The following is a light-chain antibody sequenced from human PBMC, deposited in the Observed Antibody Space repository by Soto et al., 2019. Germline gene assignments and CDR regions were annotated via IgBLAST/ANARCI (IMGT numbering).Light chain of an antibody. CDR1: QSVSGRY. Sequence: EIVLTQSPGTLSLYPGERATLSCRASQSVSGRYLAWYQQKPGQAPRLLIYGASSRATGIPDRFSGSGSGTDFTLTISRLEPEDFAVYYCQQYGSSSYTFGQGTKLEIK. J-gene: IGKJ2*01. V-gene: IGKV3-20*01. CDR3: QQYGSSSYT. CDR2: GAS.